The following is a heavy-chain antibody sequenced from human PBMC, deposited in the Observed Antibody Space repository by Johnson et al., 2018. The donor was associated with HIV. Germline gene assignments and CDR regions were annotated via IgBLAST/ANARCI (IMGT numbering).Heavy chain of an antibody. J-gene: IGHJ3*02. Sequence: VQLVESGGGVVRPGGSLRLSCAASGFTFDDYAMHWVRQAPGKGLEWVSGISWNSGSIGYADSVKGRFTISRDNSRNTLYLQMNRRSADDTAVYYCARDREYGLAWGWAFDIWGQGTMVTVSS. CDR1: GFTFDDYA. CDR2: ISWNSGSI. D-gene: IGHD6-19*01. V-gene: IGHV3-9*01. CDR3: ARDREYGLAWGWAFDI.